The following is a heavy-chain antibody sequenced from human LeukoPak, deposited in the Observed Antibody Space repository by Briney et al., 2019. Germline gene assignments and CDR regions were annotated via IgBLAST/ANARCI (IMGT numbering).Heavy chain of an antibody. D-gene: IGHD6-13*01. CDR1: GGSIGAYY. CDR3: ARHGGAAAGPDY. CDR2: IYTSGST. J-gene: IGHJ4*02. Sequence: SETLSLTCTVSGGSIGAYYWTWIRQPPGKGLEWIGNIYTSGSTNYNPSLKSRLTISIDTSRNQFSLNPSSVTAADTAVYYCARHGGAAAGPDYCGQGILVTVSS. V-gene: IGHV4-4*09.